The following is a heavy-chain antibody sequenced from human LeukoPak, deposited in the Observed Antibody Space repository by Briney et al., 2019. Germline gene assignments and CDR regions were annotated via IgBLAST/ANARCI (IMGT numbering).Heavy chain of an antibody. V-gene: IGHV1-2*06. CDR2: INPNSGGT. J-gene: IGHJ3*02. CDR1: GYTFTGYY. D-gene: IGHD6-19*01. Sequence: ASVKVSCKASGYTFTGYYMHWVRQAPGQGLEWMGRINPNSGGTNYAQKFQGRVTMTRDTSISTAYMELSRLRSDDTAVYYCARYSSGWYTGAFDIWGQGTMVTVSP. CDR3: ARYSSGWYTGAFDI.